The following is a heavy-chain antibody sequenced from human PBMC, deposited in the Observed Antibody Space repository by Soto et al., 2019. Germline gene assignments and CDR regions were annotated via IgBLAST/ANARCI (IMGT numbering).Heavy chain of an antibody. D-gene: IGHD2-21*01. CDR2: IKQDGSEQ. J-gene: IGHJ4*02. CDR3: ARGDSAYVY. CDR1: GFTCSPDW. Sequence: GGSLRLSCGASGFTCSPDWMSWVRQAPGKGLEWVANIKQDGSEQYYVDSVKGRFTIFRDNAKNSLYLQMNSLRAEDTAVYYCARGDSAYVYWGQGTLVTVS. V-gene: IGHV3-7*01.